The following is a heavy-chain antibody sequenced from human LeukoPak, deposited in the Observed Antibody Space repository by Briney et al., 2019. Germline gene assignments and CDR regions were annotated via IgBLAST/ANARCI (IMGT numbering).Heavy chain of an antibody. CDR3: ARKKTYYDSSGYYFDY. D-gene: IGHD3-22*01. Sequence: GGSLRLSCAASGFTFSSYSMNWVRQAPGNGLEWVSYISSSSSTIYYADSVKGRFTISRDNAKNSLYLQMNSLRDEDTAVYYCARKKTYYDSSGYYFDYWGQGTLVTVSS. CDR1: GFTFSSYS. V-gene: IGHV3-48*02. J-gene: IGHJ4*02. CDR2: ISSSSSTI.